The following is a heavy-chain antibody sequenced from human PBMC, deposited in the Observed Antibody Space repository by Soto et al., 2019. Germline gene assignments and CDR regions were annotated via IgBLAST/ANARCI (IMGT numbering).Heavy chain of an antibody. J-gene: IGHJ4*02. CDR1: VYTFTRSV. V-gene: IGHV1-18*01. CDR3: ARAPGPL. Sequence: ASVKGTCRASVYTFTRSVISWVRQAPGQGLEWMGWISAYNGNTNYAQKLQGRVTMTTDTSTSTAYMELRSLRSDDTAVYYCARAPGPLWGQGTLVLVSS. CDR2: ISAYNGNT.